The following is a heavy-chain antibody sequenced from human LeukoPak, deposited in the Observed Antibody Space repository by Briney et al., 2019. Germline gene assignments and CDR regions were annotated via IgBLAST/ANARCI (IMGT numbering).Heavy chain of an antibody. J-gene: IGHJ4*02. V-gene: IGHV1-69*05. CDR2: IIPIFGTA. Sequence: GASVKVSCKASGGTFSSYAISWVRQAPGQGLEWMGGIIPIFGTANYAQKFQGRVTITTDESTSTAYMELSSLRSEDTAVYYCASRGDGYNLVYWGQGTLVTVFS. CDR1: GGTFSSYA. D-gene: IGHD5-24*01. CDR3: ASRGDGYNLVY.